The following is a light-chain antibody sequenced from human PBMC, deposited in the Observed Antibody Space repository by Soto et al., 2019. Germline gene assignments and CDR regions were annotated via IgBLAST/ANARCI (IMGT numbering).Light chain of an antibody. V-gene: IGLV2-14*01. J-gene: IGLJ2*01. CDR1: SSDVGGYNF. CDR2: EVV. Sequence: QSALTQPPSASGSPGQSVTISCTGTSSDVGGYNFVSWYQQHPGKAPKLMISEVVKRPSGVSNRFSGSNSGNTASLIISALQAEDEADYYCGSYTSSSTLIFGGGTKLTVL. CDR3: GSYTSSSTLI.